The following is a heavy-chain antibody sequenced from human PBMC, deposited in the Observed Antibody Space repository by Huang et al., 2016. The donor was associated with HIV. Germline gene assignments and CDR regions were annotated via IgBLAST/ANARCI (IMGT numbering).Heavy chain of an antibody. V-gene: IGHV3-30*18. CDR1: GFSFSPYG. CDR3: AKDGADEEWDIDY. J-gene: IGHJ4*02. Sequence: VQLVESGGGVVQPGRSLRLACAASGFSFSPYGLHWVRQAAGKGLEWVAVISYDGSKKYDAHSVKGRFTISRDTSENKVYLQMNSLRHEDTAVYYCAKDGADEEWDIDYWGQGTLVTVSS. D-gene: IGHD1-26*01. CDR2: ISYDGSKK.